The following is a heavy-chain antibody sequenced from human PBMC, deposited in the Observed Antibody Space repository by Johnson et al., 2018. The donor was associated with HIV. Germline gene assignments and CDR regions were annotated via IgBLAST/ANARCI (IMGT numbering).Heavy chain of an antibody. Sequence: VQLVESGGGLVQPGGSLRLSCAASGFTFSSYWMSWVRQAPGEGLEWVANIKQDGSEKYYADSMKGRFTISRENSKNTLYLQMSSLRPEDTAVYYCAKIGQWRERLDAFDVWGQGTMVTVSS. CDR2: IKQDGSEK. CDR1: GFTFSSYW. V-gene: IGHV3-7*01. J-gene: IGHJ3*01. CDR3: AKIGQWRERLDAFDV. D-gene: IGHD6-19*01.